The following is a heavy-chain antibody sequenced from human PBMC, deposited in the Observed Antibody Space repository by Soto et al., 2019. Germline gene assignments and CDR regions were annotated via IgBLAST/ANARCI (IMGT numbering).Heavy chain of an antibody. CDR2: ISDTSIDT. V-gene: IGHV3-23*01. CDR1: RFTFGDYP. J-gene: IGHJ5*02. D-gene: IGHD4-17*01. CDR3: AKTAATPSGDFVFDR. Sequence: LRLSCVASRFTFGDYPINWVRQAPGKGLEWVSGISDTSIDTYYADSVKGRFTISRDNSQSMLFLHMSSLRAEDTALYYCAKTAATPSGDFVFDRWGQGTLVTVSS.